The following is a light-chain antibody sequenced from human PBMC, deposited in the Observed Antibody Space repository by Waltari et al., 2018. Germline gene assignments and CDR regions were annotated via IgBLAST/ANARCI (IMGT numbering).Light chain of an antibody. CDR2: DVR. CDR1: TYDIGYYDY. CDR3: SSHTTRSTWV. J-gene: IGLJ3*02. V-gene: IGLV2-14*03. Sequence: QSALTQPASVSGSPGQSITISCTGTTYDIGYYDYVSWYQQHLGRAPKLIIYDVRERPPGVSDRFSGSKSGNTAALISSGLQADDEADYYCSSHTTRSTWVFGGGTKLTVL.